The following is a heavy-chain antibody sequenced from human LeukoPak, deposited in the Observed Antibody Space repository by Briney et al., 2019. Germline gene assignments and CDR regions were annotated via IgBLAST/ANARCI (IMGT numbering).Heavy chain of an antibody. V-gene: IGHV3-30*18. D-gene: IGHD6-19*01. CDR2: ISYDGSNK. CDR1: GFTFSSYG. J-gene: IGHJ6*02. Sequence: GGSLRLSCAASGFTFSSYGMHWVRQAPGKGLEWVAVISYDGSNKYYADSVKGRFTISRDNSKNTLYLQMNSLRAEDTAVYYCAKTFRGIAVATPDYYYGMDVWGQGTTVTVSS. CDR3: AKTFRGIAVATPDYYYGMDV.